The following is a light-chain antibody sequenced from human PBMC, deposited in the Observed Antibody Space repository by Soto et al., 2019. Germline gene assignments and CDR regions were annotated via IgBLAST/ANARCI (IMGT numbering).Light chain of an antibody. CDR1: QSITGN. J-gene: IGKJ4*01. Sequence: EIVMTHSPATLSVSPGERATLSCRASQSITGNLTWYQQKPGQAPRLLIYDASTRATGIPARFSGSGSGTEFTLTISSLQSEDFAVYYCQQYNTWPLPCGGGTKVEIK. CDR3: QQYNTWPLP. CDR2: DAS. V-gene: IGKV3-15*01.